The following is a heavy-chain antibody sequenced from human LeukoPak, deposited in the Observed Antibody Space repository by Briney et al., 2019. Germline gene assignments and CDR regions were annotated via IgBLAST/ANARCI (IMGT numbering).Heavy chain of an antibody. CDR3: ARGAAGCSSTSCYSALYAFDI. D-gene: IGHD2-2*02. J-gene: IGHJ3*02. CDR1: GYTFTGYY. V-gene: IGHV1-2*04. Sequence: ASVNVSCTASGYTFTGYYMHWVRQDPGQGHEWMGWINPNSGGTNYAQKFQGWVTMPMDTSISTAYMELSRLRSDDTAVYYCARGAAGCSSTSCYSALYAFDIWGQGTMVTVSS. CDR2: INPNSGGT.